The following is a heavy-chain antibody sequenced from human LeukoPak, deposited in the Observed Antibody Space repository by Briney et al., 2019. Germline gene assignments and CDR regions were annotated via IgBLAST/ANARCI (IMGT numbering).Heavy chain of an antibody. J-gene: IGHJ4*02. CDR1: GFTFSSYG. CDR3: AKHYSSGWYDY. V-gene: IGHV3-33*06. CDR2: IRYDGTDK. D-gene: IGHD6-19*01. Sequence: PGGSLRLSCAASGFTFSSYGMHWVRQAPGKGLEWVAVIRYDGTDKNYADSVKGRFTISRDNSQNTLFLQMNSLRAEDTAVYYCAKHYSSGWYDYWGQGTLVTVSS.